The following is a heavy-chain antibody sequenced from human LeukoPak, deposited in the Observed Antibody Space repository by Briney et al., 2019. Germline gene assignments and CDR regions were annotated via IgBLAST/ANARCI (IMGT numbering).Heavy chain of an antibody. V-gene: IGHV5-51*01. CDR1: GYSFTSYW. J-gene: IGHJ4*02. CDR2: IYPGDSDT. CDR3: ARHRSPYYDFWSGYYGDY. D-gene: IGHD3-3*01. Sequence: GESLKISRKGSGYSFTSYWIGWVRQMPGKGLEWMGIIYPGDSDTRYSPSFQGQVTISADKSISTAYLQWSSLKASDTAMYYCARHRSPYYDFWSGYYGDYWGQGTLVTVSS.